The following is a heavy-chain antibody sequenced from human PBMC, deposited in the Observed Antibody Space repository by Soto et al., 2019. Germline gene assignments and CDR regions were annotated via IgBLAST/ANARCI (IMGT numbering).Heavy chain of an antibody. CDR3: ARVVPGAEAWFGP. V-gene: IGHV1-18*01. CDR1: GYTVSNYG. J-gene: IGHJ5*02. Sequence: ASVKVSCKTSGYTVSNYGITWVRQAPGQPLEWLSLYSDGTNYAHKFQVRVSMTTDTSTPTAYMELRSLRSDDTAVYYCARVVPGAEAWFGPWGQGTLVTVSS. D-gene: IGHD2-2*01. CDR2: SLYSDGT.